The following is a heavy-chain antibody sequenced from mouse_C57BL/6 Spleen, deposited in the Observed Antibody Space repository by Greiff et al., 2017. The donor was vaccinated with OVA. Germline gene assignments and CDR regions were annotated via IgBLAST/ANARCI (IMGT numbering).Heavy chain of an antibody. CDR2: ISYSGST. CDR1: GYSITSDY. CDR3: ARYKTTRAMDY. Sequence: EVQLQQSGPGLAKPSQSLSLSCSVTGYSITSDYWNWMRKLPGNKLEYMGYISYSGSTYYNPTLNSRISITRDTSKNQYYLQMNSVTTEDTATYYCARYKTTRAMDYWGKGTTVTVST. D-gene: IGHD2-1*01. J-gene: IGHJ4*01. V-gene: IGHV3-8*01.